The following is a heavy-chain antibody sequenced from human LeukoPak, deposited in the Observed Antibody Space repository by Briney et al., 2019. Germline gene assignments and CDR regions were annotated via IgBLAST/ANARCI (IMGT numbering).Heavy chain of an antibody. CDR1: GYTFTSYD. CDR2: MNPNSGNT. V-gene: IGHV1-8*01. J-gene: IGHJ6*02. D-gene: IGHD1-20*01. Sequence: ASVKVSCKASGYTFTSYDINWVRQATGQGLEWMGWMNPNSGNTGYAQKFQGRVTMTRNTSISTAYMELSSLRSEDTAVYYCATGPRPYNWNYYYYYGMDVWGQGTTVTVSS. CDR3: ATGPRPYNWNYYYYYGMDV.